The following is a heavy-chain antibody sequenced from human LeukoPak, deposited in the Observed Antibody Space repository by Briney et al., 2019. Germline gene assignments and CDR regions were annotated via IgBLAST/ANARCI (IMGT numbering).Heavy chain of an antibody. CDR1: GGTFSSYA. Sequence: SVKVSCKASGGTFSSYAISWVRQAPGQGLEWMGRIIPILGIANYAQKLQGRVTMTTDTSTSTAYMELRSLRSDDTAVYYCAREPNGAHWGQGTLVTVSS. D-gene: IGHD7-27*01. V-gene: IGHV1-69*04. CDR3: AREPNGAH. CDR2: IIPILGIA. J-gene: IGHJ4*02.